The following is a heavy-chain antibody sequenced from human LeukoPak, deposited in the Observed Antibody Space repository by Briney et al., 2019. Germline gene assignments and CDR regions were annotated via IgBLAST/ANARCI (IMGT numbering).Heavy chain of an antibody. CDR1: GFTFGTYS. CDR3: ARDGIFDY. V-gene: IGHV3-21*01. J-gene: IGHJ4*02. CDR2: IRSGSTYI. Sequence: PGGSLRLSCAASGFTFGTYSMHWVRQAPGKGLEWVSSIRSGSTYINYADSVKGRFTISRDDAKKSLYLQMNSLRAEDTAVYYCARDGIFDYWGQGTRVTGSA.